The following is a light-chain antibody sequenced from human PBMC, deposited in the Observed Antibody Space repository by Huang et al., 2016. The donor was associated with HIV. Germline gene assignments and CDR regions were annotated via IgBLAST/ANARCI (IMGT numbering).Light chain of an antibody. Sequence: DIQMTQSPSSLSASVGDRVTITCRASQSISCYVDWYQQKPGKAPKILIYAASSLQSGVPSRVSGSGSGTDFTLTISSLQPEDFATYYCLQSYSTPLTFGGGTKVEIK. CDR2: AAS. CDR3: LQSYSTPLT. J-gene: IGKJ4*01. V-gene: IGKV1-39*01. CDR1: QSISCY.